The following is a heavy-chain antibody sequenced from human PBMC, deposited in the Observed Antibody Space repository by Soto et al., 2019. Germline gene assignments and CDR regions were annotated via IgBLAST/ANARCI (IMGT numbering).Heavy chain of an antibody. CDR2: MSHGGST. D-gene: IGHD1-7*01. Sequence: SETLSLTCDVSGVSIDSSYWWGWVRQPPGRDLEWLGDMSHGGSTNYNPSLKSRVTILLDKSKNQFSLKLTSMTAADTAVYYCARRNSEHKGNAFDIWGQGTMVTVSS. J-gene: IGHJ3*02. CDR3: ARRNSEHKGNAFDI. V-gene: IGHV4-4*02. CDR1: GVSIDSSYW.